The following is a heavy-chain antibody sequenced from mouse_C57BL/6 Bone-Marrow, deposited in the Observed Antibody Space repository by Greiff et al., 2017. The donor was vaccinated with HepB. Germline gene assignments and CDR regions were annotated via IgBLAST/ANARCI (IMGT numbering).Heavy chain of an antibody. CDR1: GFTFSSYA. V-gene: IGHV5-4*01. D-gene: IGHD1-1*01. Sequence: EVQLVESGGGLVKPGGSLKLSCAASGFTFSSYAMSWVRQTPEKRLEWVATISDGGSYTYYPDNVKGRFTISRDNAKNNLYLQMSHLKSEDTAMYYCAREGYYGSSYPFDYWGQGTTLTVSS. CDR2: ISDGGSYT. CDR3: AREGYYGSSYPFDY. J-gene: IGHJ2*01.